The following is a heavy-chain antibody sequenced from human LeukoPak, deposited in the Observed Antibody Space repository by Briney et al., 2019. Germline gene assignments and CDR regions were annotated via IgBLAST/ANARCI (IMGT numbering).Heavy chain of an antibody. CDR2: MYPRDSDT. V-gene: IGHV5-51*01. CDR3: ATRGVQPSDGFDI. CDR1: GYTLTNYW. Sequence: GESLKIVCKGSGYTLTNYWIGWVRQMPGKGLEWMGIMYPRDSDTRYSPSFQGQVTISADKSINTAYLQWSSLKASDTAMYYCATRGVQPSDGFDIWGQGTMVTVSS. J-gene: IGHJ3*02. D-gene: IGHD3-10*01.